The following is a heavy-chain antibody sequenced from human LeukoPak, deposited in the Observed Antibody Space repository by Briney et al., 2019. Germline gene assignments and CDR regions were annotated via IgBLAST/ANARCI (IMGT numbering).Heavy chain of an antibody. CDR1: GYTFTGYY. Sequence: ASVKVSCKASGYTFTGYYMHWVRQAPGQGLEWMGWINPNSGGTNYAQKFQGRVTMTRDTSISTAYMELSRLRSDDTAVYYCAITRGAGGAHYYGMDVWGQGTTVTVSS. V-gene: IGHV1-2*02. CDR3: AITRGAGGAHYYGMDV. CDR2: INPNSGGT. D-gene: IGHD2-8*02. J-gene: IGHJ6*02.